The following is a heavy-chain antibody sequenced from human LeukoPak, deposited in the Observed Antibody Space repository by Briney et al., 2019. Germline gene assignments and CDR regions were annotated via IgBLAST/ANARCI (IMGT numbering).Heavy chain of an antibody. CDR3: ARGPGSYYDSSGPY. Sequence: GGSLRLSCAASGFTFSSYGMHWVRQAPGKGLEWVAFIRYDGSNKYYADSVKGRFTISRDNSKNTLYLQMNSLRAEDTAVYYCARGPGSYYDSSGPYWGQGTLVTVSS. CDR2: IRYDGSNK. J-gene: IGHJ4*02. D-gene: IGHD3-22*01. V-gene: IGHV3-30*02. CDR1: GFTFSSYG.